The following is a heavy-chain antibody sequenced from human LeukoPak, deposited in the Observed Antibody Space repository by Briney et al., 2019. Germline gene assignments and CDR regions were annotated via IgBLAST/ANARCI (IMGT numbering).Heavy chain of an antibody. J-gene: IGHJ4*02. Sequence: PGGSLRLSCAASGFTFSSYEMNWVRQAPGKGLEWVSYIGSSGSTIYYADSVKGRFTISRDNAKNSLYLQMNSLRAEDTAVYYCARDPRVGATRVDYWGQGTLVTVSS. CDR2: IGSSGSTI. V-gene: IGHV3-48*03. D-gene: IGHD1-26*01. CDR3: ARDPRVGATRVDY. CDR1: GFTFSSYE.